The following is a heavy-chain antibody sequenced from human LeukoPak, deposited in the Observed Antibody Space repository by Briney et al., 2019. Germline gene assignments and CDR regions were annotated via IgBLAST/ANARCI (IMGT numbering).Heavy chain of an antibody. V-gene: IGHV4-59*08. CDR2: IYYSGST. CDR3: ARLVAGIEATGHFDY. CDR1: GGSISSYY. J-gene: IGHJ4*02. D-gene: IGHD6-13*01. Sequence: SETLSLTCTVSGGSISSYYWSWIRQPPGKGLEWIGYIYYSGSTNYNPSLKSRVTISVDTSKNQFSLKLSSVTAADTAVYYCARLVAGIEATGHFDYWGQGTLVTVSS.